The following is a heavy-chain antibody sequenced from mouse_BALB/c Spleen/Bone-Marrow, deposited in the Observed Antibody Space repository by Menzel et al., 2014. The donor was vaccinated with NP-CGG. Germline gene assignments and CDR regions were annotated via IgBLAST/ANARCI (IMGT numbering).Heavy chain of an antibody. J-gene: IGHJ2*01. Sequence: EVKLMESGAELVKPGASVKLSCTASGFNIKDTYMHWVKQRPEQGLEWIGRIDPANGNTKYDPKFQGKATITADTSSNTSYLHLNSLTSDDTAVYYCAIYRLGTYFDYLVQGTTLTVSS. CDR1: GFNIKDTY. D-gene: IGHD1-3*01. V-gene: IGHV14-3*02. CDR2: IDPANGNT. CDR3: AIYRLGTYFDY.